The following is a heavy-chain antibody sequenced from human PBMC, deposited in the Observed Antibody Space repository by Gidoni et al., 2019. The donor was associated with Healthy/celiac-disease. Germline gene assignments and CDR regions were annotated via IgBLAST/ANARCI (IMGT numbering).Heavy chain of an antibody. CDR1: GFTFSRYW. V-gene: IGHV3-7*03. D-gene: IGHD4-17*01. CDR3: ARDRNYGGTFDY. Sequence: EVQLVESGGGLVQPGGSLRLSCAASGFTFSRYWMSWVRQAPGKGLEWLANIKQDGSEKYYVDSVKGRFTISRDNAKNSLYLQMNSLRAEDTAVYYCARDRNYGGTFDYWGQGTLVTVSS. J-gene: IGHJ4*02. CDR2: IKQDGSEK.